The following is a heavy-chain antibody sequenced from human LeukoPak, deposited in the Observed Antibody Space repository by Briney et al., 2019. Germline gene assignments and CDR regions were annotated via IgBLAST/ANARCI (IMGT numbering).Heavy chain of an antibody. Sequence: PQTLSLTCTVSGGSISSGDYYSGWIRQPPGKGMERIGYIYYTGSTYSNPSLKSRVTISVDTSKNQFSLKLSSVTAADTAVYYCARGSLYQGSYYDFWSGPMGGNWFDPWGQGTLVTVSS. D-gene: IGHD3-3*01. CDR2: IYYTGST. J-gene: IGHJ5*02. CDR3: ARGSLYQGSYYDFWSGPMGGNWFDP. V-gene: IGHV4-30-4*08. CDR1: GGSISSGDYY.